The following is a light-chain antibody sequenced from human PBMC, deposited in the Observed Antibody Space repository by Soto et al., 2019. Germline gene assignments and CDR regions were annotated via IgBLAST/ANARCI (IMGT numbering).Light chain of an antibody. CDR2: GES. J-gene: IGKJ4*01. V-gene: IGKV3-15*01. CDR1: QSVRSH. CDR3: QQYNNWPLT. Sequence: EIVMTQSPVTLSLSPGERATLSCRASQSVRSHLAWFQQKPGQAPRLLIYGESTRATGVPARFSGSGSGTEFTLIISSLQSEDFAVYYCQQYNNWPLTFGGGTKVDI.